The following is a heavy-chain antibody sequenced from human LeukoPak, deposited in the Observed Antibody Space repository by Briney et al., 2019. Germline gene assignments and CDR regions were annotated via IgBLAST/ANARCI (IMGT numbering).Heavy chain of an antibody. CDR2: INPNSGGT. CDR1: GYTFTGYF. CDR3: ARDGSAFDY. Sequence: GASVKVSCKASGYTFTGYFMHWVRQAPGQGLEWMGWINPNSGGTNYAQKFQGRVTMTRDTSISTAYMELVRLKSGDTAVYYCARDGSAFDYWGQGTLVTVSS. J-gene: IGHJ4*02. V-gene: IGHV1-2*02.